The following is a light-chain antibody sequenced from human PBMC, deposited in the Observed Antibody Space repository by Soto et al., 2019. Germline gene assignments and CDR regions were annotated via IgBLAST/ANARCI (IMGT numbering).Light chain of an antibody. CDR2: GAS. CDR1: QNVGSDY. J-gene: IGKJ4*01. V-gene: IGKV3-20*01. Sequence: ENVLTQSPGTLSVSPGEGVTLSCRASQNVGSDYLAWYQLKPGQARRLLSFGASIRATGIPDRFIGSGSGTDFSLTVSRLEPEDFAVYYCQQYDTSPITFGGGTQVEIK. CDR3: QQYDTSPIT.